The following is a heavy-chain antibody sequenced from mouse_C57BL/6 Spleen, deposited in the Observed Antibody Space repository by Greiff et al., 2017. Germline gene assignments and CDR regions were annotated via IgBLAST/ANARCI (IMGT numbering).Heavy chain of an antibody. V-gene: IGHV1-42*01. CDR2: ISPSTGGT. CDR1: GYSFTGYY. CDR3: ARERSTTVRRYFDV. Sequence: VQLQQSGPELVKPGASVKISCKASGYSFTGYYMNWVRQSPEKSLEWIGEISPSTGGTTYNQTFKAKATLTVDKSSSTAYMQLKSVTSEDSAVYYCARERSTTVRRYFDVWGTGTMVTVSS. J-gene: IGHJ1*03. D-gene: IGHD1-1*01.